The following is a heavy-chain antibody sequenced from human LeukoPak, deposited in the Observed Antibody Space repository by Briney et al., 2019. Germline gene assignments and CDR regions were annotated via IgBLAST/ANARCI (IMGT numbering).Heavy chain of an antibody. J-gene: IGHJ4*02. D-gene: IGHD3-3*01. CDR2: IYYSGST. CDR3: ASAPNFWSGYNY. Sequence: SETLSLTCTVSGGSISSYYWSWIRQPPGKGLEWIGYIYYSGSTNYNPSLKSRVTISVDTSKNQFSLKLSSVTAADTAVYYCASAPNFWSGYNYWGQGTLVTVSS. V-gene: IGHV4-59*12. CDR1: GGSISSYY.